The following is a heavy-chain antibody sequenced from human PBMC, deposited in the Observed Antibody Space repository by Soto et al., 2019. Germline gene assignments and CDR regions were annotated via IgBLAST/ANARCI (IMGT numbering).Heavy chain of an antibody. D-gene: IGHD3-3*01. Sequence: LRLSCAASGFTFSDYYMSWIRQAPGKGLEWVSYISSSSYTNYADSVKGRFTISRDNAKNSLYLQMNSLRAEDTAVYYCARAYDFWAPFDYWGQGTMVTVYS. J-gene: IGHJ4*02. CDR3: ARAYDFWAPFDY. V-gene: IGHV3-11*06. CDR2: ISSSSYT. CDR1: GFTFSDYY.